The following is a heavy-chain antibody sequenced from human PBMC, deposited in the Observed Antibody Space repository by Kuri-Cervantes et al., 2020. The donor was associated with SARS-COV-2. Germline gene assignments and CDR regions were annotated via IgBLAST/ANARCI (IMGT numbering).Heavy chain of an antibody. CDR3: ARHTSTGWFDP. CDR1: GGSISSYY. CDR2: INYSGST. Sequence: GSLRLSCTVSGGSISSYYWSWIRQPPGKGLEWIGSINYSGSTFYSPNLKSQVTISVDTSTNQFSLKLTSVTAADTAVYYCARHTSTGWFDPWGQGTLVTVSS. D-gene: IGHD3-10*01. V-gene: IGHV4-59*08. J-gene: IGHJ5*02.